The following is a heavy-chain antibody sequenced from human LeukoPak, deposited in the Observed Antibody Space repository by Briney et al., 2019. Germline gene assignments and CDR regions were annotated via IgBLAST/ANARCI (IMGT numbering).Heavy chain of an antibody. D-gene: IGHD6-19*01. CDR2: IGGSGGST. Sequence: GGSLRLSCAASGFTFSSYTMAWVRQAPGKGLEWVSAIGGSGGSTYYADSVKGRFTISRDNSKNTLYLQMNSLRAEDTAVYYCAKDTRKAVAGMFDYWGQGTLVTVSS. J-gene: IGHJ4*02. CDR3: AKDTRKAVAGMFDY. V-gene: IGHV3-23*01. CDR1: GFTFSSYT.